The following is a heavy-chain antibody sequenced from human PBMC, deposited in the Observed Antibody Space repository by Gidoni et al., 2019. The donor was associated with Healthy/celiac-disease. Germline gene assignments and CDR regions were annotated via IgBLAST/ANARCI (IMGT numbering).Heavy chain of an antibody. Sequence: EVQLVESGGGLIQPGGSLRLSCAASGFTVSSTYMSWVRQAPGKGLELVSVIYSGGSTYYADSVKGRFTISRDNSKNTLYLQMNSLRAEDTAVYYCARGYSSSRTLDYWGQGTLVTVSS. D-gene: IGHD6-6*01. J-gene: IGHJ4*02. CDR2: IYSGGST. V-gene: IGHV3-53*01. CDR3: ARGYSSSRTLDY. CDR1: GFTVSSTY.